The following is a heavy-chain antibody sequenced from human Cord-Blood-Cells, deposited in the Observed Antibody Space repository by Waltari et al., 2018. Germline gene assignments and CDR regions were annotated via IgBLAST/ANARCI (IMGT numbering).Heavy chain of an antibody. Sequence: QVQLQQWGAGLLKPSETLSLTCAVYGGSFSGYYWSWIRQPPGKGLEWIGEINHSGSTNYNPSLTRRVTISVDTSKNQFSLKLSSVTAADTAVYYCARKLHAFDIWGQGTMVTVSS. CDR3: ARKLHAFDI. CDR1: GGSFSGYY. CDR2: INHSGST. V-gene: IGHV4-34*01. D-gene: IGHD1-1*01. J-gene: IGHJ3*02.